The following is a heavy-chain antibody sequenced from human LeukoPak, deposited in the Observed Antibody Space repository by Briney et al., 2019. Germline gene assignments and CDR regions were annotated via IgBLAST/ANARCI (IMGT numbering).Heavy chain of an antibody. D-gene: IGHD3-22*01. CDR3: ARGAAMIVVVMAEYFQH. CDR1: GFTFSSYW. CDR2: IKQDGSEK. V-gene: IGHV3-7*01. Sequence: GGSLRLSCAASGFTFSSYWMSWVRQAPGKGLEWVANIKQDGSEKYYVDSVKGRFTISRDNAKNSLYLQMNSLRAEDTAVYYCARGAAMIVVVMAEYFQHCGQGTLVTVSS. J-gene: IGHJ1*01.